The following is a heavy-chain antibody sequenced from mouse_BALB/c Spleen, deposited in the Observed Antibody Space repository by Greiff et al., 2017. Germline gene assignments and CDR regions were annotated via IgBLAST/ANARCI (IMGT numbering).Heavy chain of an antibody. CDR1: GYSFTSGYY. CDR3: ERSHLSYFDY. CDR2: ISYDGSN. J-gene: IGHJ2*01. Sequence: EVQLQESGPGLVKPSQSLSLTCSVSGYSFTSGYYWNWIRQFPGNKLEWMGYISYDGSNNYNPSLKNRISITRDTSNNQSFLKLNSVTTEDTATYYCERSHLSYFDYWGQGTTLTVSS. V-gene: IGHV3-6*02.